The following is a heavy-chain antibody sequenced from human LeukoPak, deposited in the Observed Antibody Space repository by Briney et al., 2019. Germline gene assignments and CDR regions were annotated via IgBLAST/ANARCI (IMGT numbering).Heavy chain of an antibody. CDR1: GFTFRDSA. Sequence: GGSLRLSCAASGFTFRDSAMTWVRQAPGKGLQWVSLISFSGDNTYYADSVKGRFTISRDNAKDTLYPQMNSLRAEDTAMYYCARDIELSTWGLGTTVTVSS. D-gene: IGHD3-16*02. CDR3: ARDIELST. J-gene: IGHJ3*01. V-gene: IGHV3-23*01. CDR2: ISFSGDNT.